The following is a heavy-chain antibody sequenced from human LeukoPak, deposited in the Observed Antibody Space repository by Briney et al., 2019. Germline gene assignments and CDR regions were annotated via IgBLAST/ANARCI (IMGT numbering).Heavy chain of an antibody. CDR1: GYTFTNNY. CDR3: ARDQEGFDY. Sequence: GASVKVSCKASGYTFTNNYLHWVRQAPGQGLEWMGMIYPRDGSTSYAQNFQGRVTVTRDTSTTTVHMELRGLRSEDTAVCYCARDQEGFDYWGQGTVVTVSS. CDR2: IYPRDGST. J-gene: IGHJ4*02. V-gene: IGHV1-46*01.